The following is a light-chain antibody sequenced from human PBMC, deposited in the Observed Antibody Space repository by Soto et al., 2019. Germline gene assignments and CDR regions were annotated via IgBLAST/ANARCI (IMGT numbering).Light chain of an antibody. J-gene: IGKJ1*01. CDR3: QQYGSSPGT. CDR2: GAS. Sequence: EIVLTQSPGTLYLSPGERATLSCRASQSVSSSYLAWYQQKPGQAPRLLIYGASSRATGIPDRFSGSGSETDFTLTINRLEPEDCAVYYCQQYGSSPGTYGQGTKVDIK. CDR1: QSVSSSY. V-gene: IGKV3-20*01.